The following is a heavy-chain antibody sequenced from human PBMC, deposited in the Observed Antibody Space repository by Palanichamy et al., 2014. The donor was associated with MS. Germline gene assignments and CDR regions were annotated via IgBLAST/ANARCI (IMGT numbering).Heavy chain of an antibody. V-gene: IGHV4-38-2*01. J-gene: IGHJ5*02. CDR3: ARRPLSWFDP. CDR1: GFSISGGDF. Sequence: QLQESGPGLVKSSETLSLTCAVSGFSISGGDFWDWIRQPPGKGLEWIGSISHSLNLYYNPSLRGRLSISMDASQNHFFLNLMSATAADTAVYYCARRPLSWFDPWGQGILVTVSS. CDR2: ISHSLNL.